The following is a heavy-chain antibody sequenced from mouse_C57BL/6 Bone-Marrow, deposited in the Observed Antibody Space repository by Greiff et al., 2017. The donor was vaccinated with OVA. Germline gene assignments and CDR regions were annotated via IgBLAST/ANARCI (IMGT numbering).Heavy chain of an antibody. J-gene: IGHJ4*01. V-gene: IGHV7-3*01. CDR2: IRNKANGYTT. D-gene: IGHD1-1*01. CDR1: GFTFTDYY. Sequence: EVMLVESGGGLVQPGGSLSLSCAASGFTFTDYYMSWVRQPPGKALEWLGFIRNKANGYTTEYSASVKGRFTISRDNSQSILYLQMNALRAEDSATYYCARSFYGSSPYYYAMDYWGQGTSVTVSS. CDR3: ARSFYGSSPYYYAMDY.